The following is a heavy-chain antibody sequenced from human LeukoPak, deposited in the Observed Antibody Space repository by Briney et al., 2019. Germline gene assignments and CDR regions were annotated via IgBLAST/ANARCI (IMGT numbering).Heavy chain of an antibody. Sequence: AGGSLRLSCAASGFTFSSYAMSWVRQAPGKGLEWVSGISGSGGSTYYADSVKGRFTISRDNSKNTLYLQMNSLRAEDTAVYYCAKDLYSENDSSGLSGYYFDYWGQGTLVTVSS. V-gene: IGHV3-23*01. D-gene: IGHD3-22*01. CDR3: AKDLYSENDSSGLSGYYFDY. CDR2: ISGSGGST. J-gene: IGHJ4*02. CDR1: GFTFSSYA.